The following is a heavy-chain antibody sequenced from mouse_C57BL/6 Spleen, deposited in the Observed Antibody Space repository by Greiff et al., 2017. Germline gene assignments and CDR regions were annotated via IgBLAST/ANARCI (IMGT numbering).Heavy chain of an antibody. Sequence: QVQLQQSDAELVKPGASVKISCKVSGYTFTDHTIHWMKQRPEPGLEWIGYIYPRDGSTKYNEKFKSKATLTVDKPSSTAYMQLSSLTSEDSAVYYCARSGDRSTMVTTGAMDYWGQGTSVTVSS. D-gene: IGHD2-2*01. CDR3: ARSGDRSTMVTTGAMDY. J-gene: IGHJ4*01. CDR2: IYPRDGST. CDR1: GYTFTDHT. V-gene: IGHV1-78*01.